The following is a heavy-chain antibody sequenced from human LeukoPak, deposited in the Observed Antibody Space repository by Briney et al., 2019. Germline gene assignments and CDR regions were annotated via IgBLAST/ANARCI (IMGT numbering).Heavy chain of an antibody. CDR3: ARLPNSGYGSYYFDY. D-gene: IGHD5-12*01. J-gene: IGHJ4*02. V-gene: IGHV4-39*01. Sequence: YTGTTHYNPSLKSRVTISVDTSKNQFSLNLSSVTAADTAVYYCARLPNSGYGSYYFDYWGQGTLVTVSS. CDR2: YTGTT.